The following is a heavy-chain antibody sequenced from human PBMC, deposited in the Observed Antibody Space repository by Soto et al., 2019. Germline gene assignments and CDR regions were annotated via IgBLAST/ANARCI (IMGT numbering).Heavy chain of an antibody. J-gene: IGHJ4*02. CDR1: GFTFNKYA. CDR2: ITASGDST. D-gene: IGHD3-3*01. CDR3: AKDLYDFWSGYSAYFFDY. Sequence: GGSLRLSCAASGFTFNKYAMSWVRQAPGKGLEWVSVITASGDSTFYADSVKGRFTISRDNSRNTLYLQMNSLRAEDTAIYYCAKDLYDFWSGYSAYFFDYWGQGTLVTVSS. V-gene: IGHV3-23*01.